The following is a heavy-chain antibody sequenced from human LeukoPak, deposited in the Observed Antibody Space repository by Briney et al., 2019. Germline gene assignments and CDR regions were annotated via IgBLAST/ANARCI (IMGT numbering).Heavy chain of an antibody. CDR2: IIPILGIA. V-gene: IGHV1-69*16. CDR1: GGTFSSYT. Sequence: SVKVSCKASGGTFSSYTISWVRQAPGQGLEWMGRIIPILGIANYAQKFQGRVTITTDESTSTAYMELSSLRSEDTAVYYCARDLGSEAAADNVGVAFDIWGQGTMVTVSS. CDR3: ARDLGSEAAADNVGVAFDI. D-gene: IGHD6-13*01. J-gene: IGHJ3*02.